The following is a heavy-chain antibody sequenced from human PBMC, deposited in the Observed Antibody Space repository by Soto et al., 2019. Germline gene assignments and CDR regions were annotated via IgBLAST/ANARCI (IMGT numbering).Heavy chain of an antibody. D-gene: IGHD3-3*01. CDR1: GGSISSGGYY. CDR3: EGCFFP. V-gene: IGHV4-31*03. J-gene: IGHJ5*02. Sequence: QVQLQESGPGLVKPSQTLSLTCTVSGGSISSGGYYWNWIRQHPGKGLEWIGYIYYIGSTYCNPSLKSGVTMSLDTSKNQFPLELSSVTAADTAVYYCEGCFFPWGQGTLVTVSS. CDR2: IYYIGST.